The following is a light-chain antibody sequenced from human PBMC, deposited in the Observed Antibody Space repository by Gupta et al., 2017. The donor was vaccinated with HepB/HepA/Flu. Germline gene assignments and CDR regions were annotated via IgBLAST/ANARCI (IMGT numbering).Light chain of an antibody. V-gene: IGLV2-8*01. J-gene: IGLJ2*01. Sequence: QSALTQPPSASGSPGQSVTISCTGTTSDVGGYKYVSWYQQHPGKAPKLMIYEVTKRPSGVPDRFSGSKFGNTASLTVSGLQAEDEADYYCTSYAGSNNLLFGGGTKLTVL. CDR3: TSYAGSNNLL. CDR1: TSDVGGYKY. CDR2: EVT.